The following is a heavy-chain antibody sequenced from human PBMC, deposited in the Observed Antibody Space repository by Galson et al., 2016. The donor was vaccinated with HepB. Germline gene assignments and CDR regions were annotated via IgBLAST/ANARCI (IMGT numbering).Heavy chain of an antibody. CDR3: ARAHVTYADYHRDF. CDR1: GFAFSDYY. D-gene: IGHD4-17*01. V-gene: IGHV3-11*06. CDR2: ISGGGSYT. Sequence: SLRLSCAASGFAFSDYYMGWIRQPPGKGLQWVSYISGGGSYTRYADSVKGRFTISRDNAENSVSLQMNSLRAEDTAFYYCARAHVTYADYHRDFWGQGSLVTVSS. J-gene: IGHJ4*02.